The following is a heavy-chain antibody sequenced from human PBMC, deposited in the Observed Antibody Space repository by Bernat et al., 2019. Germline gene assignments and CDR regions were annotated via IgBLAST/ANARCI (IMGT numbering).Heavy chain of an antibody. Sequence: EVQLLESGGGLVQPGGSLRLSCAASGFTFSSYAMSWVRQAPGKGLEWVSAISGSGGSTYYADSVKGRFTISRDNSKNTLYLQMNSLRAEDTAVYYCAKQLSWGAAADKTNYYYYGMDVWGQGTTVTVSS. CDR2: ISGSGGST. J-gene: IGHJ6*02. CDR1: GFTFSSYA. D-gene: IGHD6-13*01. CDR3: AKQLSWGAAADKTNYYYYGMDV. V-gene: IGHV3-23*01.